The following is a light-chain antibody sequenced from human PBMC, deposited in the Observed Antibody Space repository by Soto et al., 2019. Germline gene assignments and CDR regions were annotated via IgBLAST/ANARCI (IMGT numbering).Light chain of an antibody. V-gene: IGKV3-11*01. J-gene: IGKJ4*01. CDR3: QQRSNWPFLT. CDR1: QSVSSY. Sequence: EIVLTQSPATLSLSPGERAPLSCRASQSVSSYLAWYQHKPGQAPRLLIYDASNRATGIPARFSGSGSGTDFTLTISSLEPEDFAVYYCQQRSNWPFLTFGGGTKVEIK. CDR2: DAS.